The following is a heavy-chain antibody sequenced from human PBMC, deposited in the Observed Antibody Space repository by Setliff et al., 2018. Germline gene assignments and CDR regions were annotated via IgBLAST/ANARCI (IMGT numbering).Heavy chain of an antibody. D-gene: IGHD3-10*01. CDR2: ISYLGRT. J-gene: IGHJ3*02. CDR1: GGSFSGYY. CDR3: ARSGEGLLAFDI. V-gene: IGHV4-59*01. Sequence: SETLSLTCAVYGGSFSGYYWSWIRQPPGKGLEWIGYISYLGRTNYNPSLKSRVTISVAASRKHFSLRLISATAADTAVYYCARSGEGLLAFDIWGQGTMVTVSS.